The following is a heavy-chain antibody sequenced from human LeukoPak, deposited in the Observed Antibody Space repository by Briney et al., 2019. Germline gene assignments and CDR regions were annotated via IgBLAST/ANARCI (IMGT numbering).Heavy chain of an antibody. V-gene: IGHV4-39*07. Sequence: SETLSLTCTVSGGSISSSSYYWGWIRQPPGKGLEWIGSIYYSGSTYYNPSLRSRVTISVDTSKNQFSLKLSSVTAADTAVYYCVRVNYDSSGYNFDYWGQGTLVTVSS. CDR3: VRVNYDSSGYNFDY. CDR1: GGSISSSSYY. CDR2: IYYSGST. D-gene: IGHD3-22*01. J-gene: IGHJ4*02.